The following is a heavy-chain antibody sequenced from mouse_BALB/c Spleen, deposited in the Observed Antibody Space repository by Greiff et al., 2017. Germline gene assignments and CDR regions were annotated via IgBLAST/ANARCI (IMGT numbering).Heavy chain of an antibody. Sequence: VQLQQPGAELVKPGASVKLSCKASGYTFTSYWMHWVKQRPGQGLEWIGEINPSNGRTNYNEKFKSKATLTVDKSSSTAYMQLSSLTSEDSAVYYCAIVDYWGQGTTLTVSS. CDR2: INPSNGRT. CDR1: GYTFTSYW. V-gene: IGHV1S81*02. CDR3: AIVDY. J-gene: IGHJ2*01.